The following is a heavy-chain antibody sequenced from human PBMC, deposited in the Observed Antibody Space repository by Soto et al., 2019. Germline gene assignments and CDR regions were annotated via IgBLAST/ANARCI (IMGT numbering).Heavy chain of an antibody. V-gene: IGHV3-33*01. Sequence: QVQLVESGGGVVQPGRSLRLSCVASGFTFSIYGMYWVRQAPGKGLEWVALIWSDGNNKYNGDSVKGRFTISRDNSKNTLYLQMNSLRVEDTAVYYCARDPPEDSRGYFALDVWGQGTMVTVSS. D-gene: IGHD3-22*01. CDR3: ARDPPEDSRGYFALDV. J-gene: IGHJ3*01. CDR2: IWSDGNNK. CDR1: GFTFSIYG.